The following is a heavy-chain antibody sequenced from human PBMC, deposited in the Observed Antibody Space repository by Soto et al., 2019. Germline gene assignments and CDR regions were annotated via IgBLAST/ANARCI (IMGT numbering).Heavy chain of an antibody. V-gene: IGHV1-18*01. CDR1: RGTFSSYA. Sequence: VSVKVSCKASRGTFSSYAISWVRQAPGQGLEWMGWIRAYNGNTNYAQKLQGRVTMTTDTSTSTAYMELRSLRSDDTAVYYCARVQDSSGYTAFDIWGQGTMVTVSS. CDR3: ARVQDSSGYTAFDI. J-gene: IGHJ3*02. CDR2: IRAYNGNT. D-gene: IGHD3-22*01.